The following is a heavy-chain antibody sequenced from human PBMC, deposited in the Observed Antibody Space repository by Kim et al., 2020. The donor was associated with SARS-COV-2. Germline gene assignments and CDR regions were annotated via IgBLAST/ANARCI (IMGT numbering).Heavy chain of an antibody. CDR3: ARGGRGYSYGRGKNWFDP. J-gene: IGHJ5*02. CDR2: INHSGST. D-gene: IGHD5-18*01. V-gene: IGHV4-34*01. Sequence: SETLSLTCAVYGGSFSGYYWSWIRQPPGKGLEWIGEINHSGSTNYNPSLKSRVTISVDTSKNQFSLKLSSVTAADTAVYYCARGGRGYSYGRGKNWFDPWGQGTLVTVSS. CDR1: GGSFSGYY.